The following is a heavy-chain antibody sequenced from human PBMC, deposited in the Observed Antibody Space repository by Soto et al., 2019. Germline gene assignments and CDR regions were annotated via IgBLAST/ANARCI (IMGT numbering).Heavy chain of an antibody. CDR1: GFTFSSYS. Sequence: VQLVESGGGLVKPGGSLRLSCAASGFTFSSYSMNWVRQAPGKGLEWVSSISSSSSYIYYADSVKGRFTISRDNAKNSLYLQMNSLRAEDTAVYYCARDRYGGPNYYYYGMDVWGQGTTVTVSS. J-gene: IGHJ6*02. CDR3: ARDRYGGPNYYYYGMDV. CDR2: ISSSSSYI. D-gene: IGHD4-17*01. V-gene: IGHV3-21*01.